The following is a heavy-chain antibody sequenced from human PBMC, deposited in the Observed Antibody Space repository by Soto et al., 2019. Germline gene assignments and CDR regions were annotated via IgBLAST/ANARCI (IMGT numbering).Heavy chain of an antibody. Sequence: ASVKVSCKASGYILTDHYIHWVRQAPGQGLEWMGWINPISGDTDYAQKFQGRVIMTRDTSILTAYMDLSRLKSDDTAVYYCARVRRSPYGPDVRGHGTTFTV. CDR2: INPISGDT. CDR3: ARVRRSPYGPDV. CDR1: GYILTDHY. D-gene: IGHD3-10*01. V-gene: IGHV1-2*02. J-gene: IGHJ6*02.